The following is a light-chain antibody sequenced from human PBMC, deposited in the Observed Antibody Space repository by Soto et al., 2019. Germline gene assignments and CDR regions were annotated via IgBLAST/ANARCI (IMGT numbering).Light chain of an antibody. CDR2: GAS. Sequence: EIVLTQSPGTLSLSPGERATLSCRASQRVNSNYLAWYQQKPCQGPRVLMYGASSRATGIPDRFSGSGSGTDVDLTISRLEPEYFAVYYCTQYDSPPLTCGQGTKVEIK. V-gene: IGKV3-20*01. J-gene: IGKJ1*01. CDR1: QRVNSNY. CDR3: TQYDSPPLT.